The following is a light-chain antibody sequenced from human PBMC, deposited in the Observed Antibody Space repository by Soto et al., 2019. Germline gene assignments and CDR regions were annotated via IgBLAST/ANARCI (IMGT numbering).Light chain of an antibody. J-gene: IGLJ2*01. CDR2: DVS. CDR1: SSDIGGYNY. V-gene: IGLV2-14*01. CDR3: SSYTSSSTLVV. Sequence: QSALTQPASVSGSPGQSITISCTGTSSDIGGYNYVSWYQQHPGKAPKLMIYDVSNRPSGVSNRFSGPESGNTASLTISGLQAEDEADYYCSSYTSSSTLVVLGGGTKVTVL.